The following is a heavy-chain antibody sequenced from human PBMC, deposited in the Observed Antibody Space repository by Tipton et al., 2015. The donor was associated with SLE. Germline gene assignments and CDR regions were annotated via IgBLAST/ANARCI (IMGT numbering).Heavy chain of an antibody. J-gene: IGHJ6*03. CDR3: ARGLSSLVGFYYYYYMVV. V-gene: IGHV4-34*01. Sequence: TLSLTCAVYGGSFSGYYWSWIRQPPGKGLEWIGEINHSGSTTSTPSLKSRVTISIDTSKNQFSLKLSSVTAADTAVYYCARGLSSLVGFYYYYYMVVRGKGTTVTVSS. D-gene: IGHD2-8*02. CDR1: GGSFSGYY. CDR2: INHSGST.